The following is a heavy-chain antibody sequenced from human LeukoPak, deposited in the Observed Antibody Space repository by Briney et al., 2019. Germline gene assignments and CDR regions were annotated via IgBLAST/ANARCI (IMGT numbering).Heavy chain of an antibody. J-gene: IGHJ4*02. V-gene: IGHV1-2*02. Sequence: ASVKVSCKASGYTFTGYYMPWVRQAPGQGLEWMGWINPNSGGTNYAQKFQGRVTMTRDTSISTAYMELSRLRSDDTAVYYCARFEMATIRGGDDWGQGTLVTVSS. CDR1: GYTFTGYY. CDR2: INPNSGGT. CDR3: ARFEMATIRGGDD. D-gene: IGHD5-24*01.